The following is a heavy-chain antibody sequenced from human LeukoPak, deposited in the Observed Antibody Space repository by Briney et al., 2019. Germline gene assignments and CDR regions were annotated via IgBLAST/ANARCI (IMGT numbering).Heavy chain of an antibody. V-gene: IGHV4-61*02. Sequence: PSQTLSLTCTVSGGSISSGSYYWSWIRQPAGKGLEWIGRIYTSGSTNYNPSLKSRVTISVDTSKNQFSLKLSSVTAADTAVYYCAMEDTAMVSGNWFDPWGQGTLVTVSS. CDR2: IYTSGST. CDR3: AMEDTAMVSGNWFDP. D-gene: IGHD5-18*01. CDR1: GGSISSGSYY. J-gene: IGHJ5*02.